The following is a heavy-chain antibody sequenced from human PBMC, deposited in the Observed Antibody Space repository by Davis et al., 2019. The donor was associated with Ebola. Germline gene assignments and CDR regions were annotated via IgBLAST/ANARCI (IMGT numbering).Heavy chain of an antibody. D-gene: IGHD6-19*01. CDR2: IYYSGST. Sequence: SETLSLTCTVSGGSISSYYWSWIWQPPGKGLEWIGYIYYSGSTNYNPPLKSRVTISVDTSKNQFSLKLSSVTAADTAVYYCARGEGYSSGWGTTDPWFDPWGQGTLVTVSS. V-gene: IGHV4-59*01. CDR3: ARGEGYSSGWGTTDPWFDP. J-gene: IGHJ5*02. CDR1: GGSISSYY.